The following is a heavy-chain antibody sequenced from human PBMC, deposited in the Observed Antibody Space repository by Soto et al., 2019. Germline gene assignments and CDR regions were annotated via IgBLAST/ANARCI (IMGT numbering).Heavy chain of an antibody. J-gene: IGHJ4*01. Sequence: DVSCKAFGYTFPSIYIKKVRQAPGQGLEWMGIINPSGGSTSYAQKFQGRVTMTRDTSTSTVYMELNSLRVDDTAVYYCAQSATMVRVPIEYWGHGALVTVSS. V-gene: IGHV1-46*01. D-gene: IGHD3-10*01. CDR3: AQSATMVRVPIEY. CDR2: INPSGGST. CDR1: GYTFPSIY.